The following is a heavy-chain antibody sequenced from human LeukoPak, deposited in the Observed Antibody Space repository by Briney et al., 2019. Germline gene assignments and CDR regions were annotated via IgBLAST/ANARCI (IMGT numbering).Heavy chain of an antibody. CDR2: IYYSGTT. CDR1: GVSISSSNNHY. V-gene: IGHV4-39*07. CDR3: ASPRGDDSGGYYTWYFHH. D-gene: IGHD3-22*01. Sequence: SETLSLTCTVSGVSISSSNNHYWGWIRQPPGKGLEWIGSIYYSGTTFYNPSLKSRVTISVDTSKIQFSLKLSSVTAADTAVYFCASPRGDDSGGYYTWYFHHWGQGILVTVSS. J-gene: IGHJ1*01.